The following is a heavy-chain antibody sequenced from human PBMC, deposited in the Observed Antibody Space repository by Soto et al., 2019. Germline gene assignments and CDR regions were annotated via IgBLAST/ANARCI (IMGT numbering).Heavy chain of an antibody. CDR1: GFTFSDYY. CDR2: TRNKANSYNT. V-gene: IGHV3-72*01. J-gene: IGHJ4*02. D-gene: IGHD1-26*01. Sequence: EVQLVESGGGLVQPGGSLRLSCAASGFTFSDYYMDWVRQVPGKGLDWLGRTRNKANSYNTEYVASVKGRFIISRDGSKDSMYLQMNSLKTEDTAVYYCAMYTGGSYDYWGQGVLVTVSS. CDR3: AMYTGGSYDY.